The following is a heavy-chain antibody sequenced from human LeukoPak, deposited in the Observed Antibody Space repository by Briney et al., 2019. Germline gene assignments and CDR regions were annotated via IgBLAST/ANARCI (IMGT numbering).Heavy chain of an antibody. CDR3: ARELERRVDGFDI. CDR1: GGTFSSYA. D-gene: IGHD1-1*01. CDR2: IIPIFGTA. Sequence: SVKVSCKASGGTFSSYAISWVRQAPGQGLEWMGGIIPIFGTANYAQKFQGRVTITADESTSTAYMELSSLRSEDTAVYYCARELERRVDGFDIWGQGTMVTVSS. V-gene: IGHV1-69*01. J-gene: IGHJ3*02.